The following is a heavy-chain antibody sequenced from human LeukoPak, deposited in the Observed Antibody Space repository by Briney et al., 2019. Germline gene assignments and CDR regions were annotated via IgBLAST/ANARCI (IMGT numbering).Heavy chain of an antibody. CDR1: GGSFSGYY. V-gene: IGHV4-34*01. J-gene: IGHJ3*02. CDR3: ARLSSGWSDAFDI. CDR2: INHSGST. D-gene: IGHD6-19*01. Sequence: SETLSLTCAVYGGSFSGYYWSWIRQPPGKGLEWVGEINHSGSTNYSPSLKSRVTISVDTSKNQFSLKLSSVTAGDTAVYYCARLSSGWSDAFDIWGQGTMVTVSS.